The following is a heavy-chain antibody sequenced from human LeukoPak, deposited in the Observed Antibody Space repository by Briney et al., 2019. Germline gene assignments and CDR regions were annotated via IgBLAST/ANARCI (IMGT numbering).Heavy chain of an antibody. CDR2: IIPIFGTA. V-gene: IGHV1-69*01. CDR1: GGTFSSYA. D-gene: IGHD1-26*01. CDR3: ARDQPVYRVGATNWFDP. Sequence: SVKVSCKASGGTFSSYAISWVRQAPGQGLEWMGGIIPIFGTANYAQKFQGRVTITADESTSTAYMELSSLRSVDTAVYYCARDQPVYRVGATNWFDPWGQGTLVTVSS. J-gene: IGHJ5*02.